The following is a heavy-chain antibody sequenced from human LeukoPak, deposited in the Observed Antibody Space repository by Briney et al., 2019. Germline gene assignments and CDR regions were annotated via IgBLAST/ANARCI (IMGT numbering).Heavy chain of an antibody. D-gene: IGHD6-13*01. V-gene: IGHV4-34*01. CDR3: ASSQQLARPYYFDY. Sequence: PSETLPLTCTVSGGSISYYYWSWIRQPPGKGLEWIGEINHSGSTNYNPSLKSRVTISVDTSKNQFSLKLSSVTAADTAVYYCASSQQLARPYYFDYWGQGTLVTVSS. CDR1: GGSISYYY. J-gene: IGHJ4*02. CDR2: INHSGST.